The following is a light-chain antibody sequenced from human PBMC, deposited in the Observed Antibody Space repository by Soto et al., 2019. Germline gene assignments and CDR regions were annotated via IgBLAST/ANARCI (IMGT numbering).Light chain of an antibody. V-gene: IGKV3-20*01. J-gene: IGKJ5*01. CDR3: QQFGSSVT. CDR2: RTS. CDR1: QSVSSTY. Sequence: IEMTHSPATLSVSPGEIATLSCRAIQSVSSTYLGWYQQKPGQAPRLLIYRTSTRATGIPDRFSGSGSGTDFALTISRLEPEDFAVYYCQQFGSSVTFGQGTRLEIK.